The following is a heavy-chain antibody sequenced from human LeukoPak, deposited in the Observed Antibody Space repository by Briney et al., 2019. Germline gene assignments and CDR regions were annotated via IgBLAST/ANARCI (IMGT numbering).Heavy chain of an antibody. CDR2: IYYSGST. D-gene: IGHD5-18*01. CDR1: GGSISSSSYY. Sequence: SETLSLTCTVSGGSISSSSYYWGWIRQPPGKGLEWIGSIYYSGSTYYNPSLKSRVTISVDTSKNQFSLKLSSVTAADTAVYYCARDRYNYGNFDYWGQGTLVTVSS. J-gene: IGHJ4*02. V-gene: IGHV4-39*07. CDR3: ARDRYNYGNFDY.